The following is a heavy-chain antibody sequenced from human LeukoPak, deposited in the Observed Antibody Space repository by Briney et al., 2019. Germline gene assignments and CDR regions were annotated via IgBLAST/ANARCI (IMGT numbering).Heavy chain of an antibody. CDR1: GFTFSSYS. D-gene: IGHD3-22*01. CDR3: ACGGYDSSGYYYR. Sequence: GGSLRLSCAASGFTFSSYSMNWVRQAPGKGLEWVSSISSSSSYIYYADSVKGRFTISRDNAKNSLYLQMNSLRAEDTAVYYCACGGYDSSGYYYRWGQGTLVTVSS. V-gene: IGHV3-21*01. CDR2: ISSSSSYI. J-gene: IGHJ4*02.